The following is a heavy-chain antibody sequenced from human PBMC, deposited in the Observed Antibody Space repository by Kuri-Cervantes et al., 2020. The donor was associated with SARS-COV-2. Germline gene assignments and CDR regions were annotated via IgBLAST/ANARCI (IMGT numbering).Heavy chain of an antibody. CDR3: ARGGATIFVERGGLDY. V-gene: IGHV3-48*01. CDR2: ISSSSSTI. CDR1: GFTFSSYS. D-gene: IGHD3-3*01. J-gene: IGHJ4*02. Sequence: GGSLRLSCAASGFTFSSYSMNWVRQAPGKGLEWVSYISSSSSTIYYADSVKGRFTISRDNAKNSLYLQMNSLRAEDTAVYYCARGGATIFVERGGLDYWGQGTLVTVSS.